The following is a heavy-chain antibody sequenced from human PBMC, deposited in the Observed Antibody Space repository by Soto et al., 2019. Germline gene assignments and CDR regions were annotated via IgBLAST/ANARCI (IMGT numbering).Heavy chain of an antibody. CDR1: GGSVSSDDYS. J-gene: IGHJ4*02. CDR2: IRDSGST. Sequence: QVQLQESGPGLVKPSQTLSVTCTVSGGSVSSDDYSWSWIRQHPGKGLEWIGYIRDSGSTYYNPSLEGRVTISVDTSKNQFSLRLRSVTAADTAVYYCARAMANYFDYWGQGTLDTASS. V-gene: IGHV4-31*03. CDR3: ARAMANYFDY. D-gene: IGHD2-8*01.